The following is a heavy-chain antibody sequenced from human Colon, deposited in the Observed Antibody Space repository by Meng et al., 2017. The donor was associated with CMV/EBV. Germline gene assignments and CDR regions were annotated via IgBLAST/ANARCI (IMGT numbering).Heavy chain of an antibody. CDR1: GDPITNYY. J-gene: IGHJ6*02. Sequence: GSLRLSCTVSGDPITNYYWSWIRQPPGKGLEWIGYIYYSGNTNYNPSLKSRVTISLDTSKNQFSLKLRSVTAADTAVYYCARDSRTHGPYYYHGVDVWGQGTTVTVSS. V-gene: IGHV4-59*01. CDR3: ARDSRTHGPYYYHGVDV. CDR2: IYYSGNT. D-gene: IGHD2-2*01.